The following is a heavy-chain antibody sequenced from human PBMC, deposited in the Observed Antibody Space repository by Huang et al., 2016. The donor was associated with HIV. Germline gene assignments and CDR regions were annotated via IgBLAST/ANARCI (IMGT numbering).Heavy chain of an antibody. CDR3: ARHGRVAGHYYNNMDV. Sequence: LQLQESGPGLVKSSETLSLICTVSGGCISSSSYYWGWIRQPPGKGPEWIGSIYYSGNTYYNPPLKSRVTISVDTSKNQFSLKVNSVTAADTAVYYCARHGRVAGHYYNNMDVWGRGTTVTVSS. D-gene: IGHD6-19*01. CDR1: GGCISSSSYY. V-gene: IGHV4-39*01. J-gene: IGHJ6*02. CDR2: IYYSGNT.